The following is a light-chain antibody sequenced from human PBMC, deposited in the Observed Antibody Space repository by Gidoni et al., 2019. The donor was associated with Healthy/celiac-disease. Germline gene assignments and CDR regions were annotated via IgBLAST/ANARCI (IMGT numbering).Light chain of an antibody. CDR1: QSISSN. Sequence: EVVMTQSPATLSVSPGERASLSCRASQSISSNLAWYQQKPGQPPRLLIYGASTRATGIPARFSGSGSGTEFSLTISSLQSEDFAVYYCQHYNIWPPWTFXQXTKVEIK. CDR3: QHYNIWPPWT. J-gene: IGKJ1*01. CDR2: GAS. V-gene: IGKV3-15*01.